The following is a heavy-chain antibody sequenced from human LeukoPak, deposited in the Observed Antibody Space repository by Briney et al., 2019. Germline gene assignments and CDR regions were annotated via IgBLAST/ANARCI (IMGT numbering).Heavy chain of an antibody. V-gene: IGHV3-21*01. CDR1: GFTLSSHT. CDR3: ARDHRPEIQYYYMDV. CDR2: ISTGSSFI. Sequence: GGSLRLSCAASGFTLSSHTMNWVRQAPGKGLEWVSSISTGSSFIYYADSVKGRLTISRDNAKNSLYLQMNSLRAEDTAVYYCARDHRPEIQYYYMDVWGKGTTVAVSS. J-gene: IGHJ6*03. D-gene: IGHD1-14*01.